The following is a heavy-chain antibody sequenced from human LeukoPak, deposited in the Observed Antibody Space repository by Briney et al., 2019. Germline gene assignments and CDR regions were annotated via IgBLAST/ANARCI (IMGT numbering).Heavy chain of an antibody. J-gene: IGHJ5*02. D-gene: IGHD2-2*01. V-gene: IGHV4-61*08. CDR3: ARSLYCSSTSCYPDWFDP. CDR2: IYHSGST. CDR1: GGSISSGGYY. Sequence: SEALSLTCTVSGGSISSGGYYWSWIRQPPGKGLEWIGYIYHSGSTYYNPSLKSRVTISVDTSKNQFSLKLSSVTAADTAVYYCARSLYCSSTSCYPDWFDPWGQGTLVTVSS.